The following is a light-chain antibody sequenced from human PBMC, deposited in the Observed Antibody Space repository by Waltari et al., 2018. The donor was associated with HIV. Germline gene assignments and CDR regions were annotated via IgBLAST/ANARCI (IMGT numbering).Light chain of an antibody. V-gene: IGKV1-17*01. CDR3: LQNNDYPWT. J-gene: IGKJ1*01. Sequence: DIQMTQSPSSLSASVGDRVTITCRASQGIGNDLGWYQQKPGKAPKRLIYAASSLQSGVPSRFSGSGSGTEFTLTISSLQPEDCATDSCLQNNDYPWTFGQGTKVEIK. CDR2: AAS. CDR1: QGIGND.